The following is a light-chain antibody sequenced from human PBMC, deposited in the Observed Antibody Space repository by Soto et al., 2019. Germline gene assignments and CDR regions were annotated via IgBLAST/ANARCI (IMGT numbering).Light chain of an antibody. J-gene: IGKJ4*01. CDR2: GAY. CDR3: QQYNSWPPLT. V-gene: IGKV3-15*01. Sequence: EIVMTQSPATVSVSPGERATLSCRASQNVNSNLAWYQQKPGQPPRLLIYGAYTRATGVPARFSGSGSGTEFTITINSLQSEDFAVYYCQQYNSWPPLTFGGGTKVEIK. CDR1: QNVNSN.